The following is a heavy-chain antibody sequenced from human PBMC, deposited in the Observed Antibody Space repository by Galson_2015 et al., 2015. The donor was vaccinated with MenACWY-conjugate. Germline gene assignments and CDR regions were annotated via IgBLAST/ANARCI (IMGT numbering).Heavy chain of an antibody. CDR2: ISSSSSYT. J-gene: IGHJ6*02. V-gene: IGHV3-11*03. CDR3: ARGCSSPSCYGSYYGMAA. CDR1: GFTFSDYY. D-gene: IGHD2-2*01. Sequence: SLRLSCAASGFTFSDYYMSWIRQAPGKGLEWVSYISSSSSYTNYADSVKGRFTISRDNAKNSLYLQMNSLRAEDTAVYYCARGCSSPSCYGSYYGMAARAKGPRSPSP.